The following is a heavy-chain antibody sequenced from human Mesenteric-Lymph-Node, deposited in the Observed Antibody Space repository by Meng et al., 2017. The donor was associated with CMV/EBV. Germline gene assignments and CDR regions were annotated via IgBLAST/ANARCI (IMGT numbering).Heavy chain of an antibody. CDR1: TFSRYA. CDR2: IVLGAA. J-gene: IGHJ4*02. D-gene: IGHD2-15*01. V-gene: IGHV1-69*05. CDR3: ARGEFGGYCSGGGCLPYYLDY. Sequence: TFSRYAISWVRQAPGQGLEWMGGIVLGAANFAQKFQGRVTITTDESTSTAYMELSSLRFEDTAVYYCARGEFGGYCSGGGCLPYYLDYWGQGTLVTVSS.